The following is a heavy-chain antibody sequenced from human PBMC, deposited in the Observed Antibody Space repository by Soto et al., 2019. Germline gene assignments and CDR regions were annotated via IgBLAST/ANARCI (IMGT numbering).Heavy chain of an antibody. V-gene: IGHV3-21*01. CDR1: GFTFSSYS. Sequence: PGGSLRLSCAASGFTFSSYSMNWVRQAPGKGLEWVSSISSSSSYIYYADSVKGRFTISRDNAKNSLYLQMNSLRAEDTAVYYCARAPRRGVGARDYYFDYWGQGTLVTVSS. D-gene: IGHD1-26*01. J-gene: IGHJ4*02. CDR2: ISSSSSYI. CDR3: ARAPRRGVGARDYYFDY.